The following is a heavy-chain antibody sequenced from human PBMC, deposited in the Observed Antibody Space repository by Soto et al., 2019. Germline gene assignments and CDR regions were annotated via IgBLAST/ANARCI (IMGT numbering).Heavy chain of an antibody. J-gene: IGHJ3*02. CDR1: GGSISSGGYY. Sequence: QVQLQESGPGLVKPSQTLSLTCTVSGGSISSGGYYWSWIRQHPGKGLEWIGYIYYSGSTYYNPSLKSRVTISVDTSKNQFSLKLSSVTAADTAVYYCARDLGSRYARYYYDSSGYYGHDAFDIWGQGTMDTVSS. CDR3: ARDLGSRYARYYYDSSGYYGHDAFDI. V-gene: IGHV4-31*03. CDR2: IYYSGST. D-gene: IGHD3-22*01.